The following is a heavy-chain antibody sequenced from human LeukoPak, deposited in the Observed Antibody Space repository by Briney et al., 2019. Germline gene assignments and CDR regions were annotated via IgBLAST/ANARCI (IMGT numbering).Heavy chain of an antibody. CDR3: AKIRPLWFGEST. CDR2: ISDSGDST. Sequence: GGSLRLSCAASELAFSGYVMSWVRQAPGKGLEWVSGISDSGDSTSYAESVKGRFTISGDNSKDTLYLQMNSLRAEDTAAYYCAKIRPLWFGESTWGQGTLVTVSS. CDR1: ELAFSGYV. J-gene: IGHJ5*02. V-gene: IGHV3-23*01. D-gene: IGHD3-10*01.